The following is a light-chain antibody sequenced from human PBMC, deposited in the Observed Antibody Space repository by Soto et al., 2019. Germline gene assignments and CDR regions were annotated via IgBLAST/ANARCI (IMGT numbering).Light chain of an antibody. CDR2: NAS. J-gene: IGKJ1*01. V-gene: IGKV1-5*03. Sequence: DIQMTQSPSTLSGSVGDRVTITCRAIQTISSWLAWYQQKPGKAPKLLIYNASTLKSGVPSRFSGSGSGTEFTLTISSLQPDDFATYYCQHYNSYSEAFGQGTKVDIK. CDR1: QTISSW. CDR3: QHYNSYSEA.